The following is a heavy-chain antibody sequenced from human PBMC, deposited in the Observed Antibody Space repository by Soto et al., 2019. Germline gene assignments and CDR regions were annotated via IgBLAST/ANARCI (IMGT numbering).Heavy chain of an antibody. Sequence: SVKVSCKASGGTFSSYAISWVRQAPGQGLEWMGGIIPIFGTANYAQKFQGRVTITADESTSTAYMELSSLRSEDTAVYYCATDIVLVPAALRSGVVAASADYWGQGTLVTVSS. J-gene: IGHJ4*02. CDR3: ATDIVLVPAALRSGVVAASADY. CDR1: GGTFSSYA. CDR2: IIPIFGTA. D-gene: IGHD2-2*02. V-gene: IGHV1-69*13.